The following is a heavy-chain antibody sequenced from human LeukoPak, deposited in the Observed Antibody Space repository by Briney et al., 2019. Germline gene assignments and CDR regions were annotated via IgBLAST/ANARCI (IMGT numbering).Heavy chain of an antibody. V-gene: IGHV4-39*01. CDR1: GVSISSSSYY. CDR3: ARRRYYDSTGYLD. CDR2: IYYRGST. D-gene: IGHD3-22*01. J-gene: IGHJ1*01. Sequence: PSETLSLTCTVSGVSISSSSYYWGWLRQPPGQGLEWLGDIYYRGSTYYSPSLKSRVSISIDTSNNQFSLTLNSVTAADTALYFCARRRYYDSTGYLDWGQGTLVTVSS.